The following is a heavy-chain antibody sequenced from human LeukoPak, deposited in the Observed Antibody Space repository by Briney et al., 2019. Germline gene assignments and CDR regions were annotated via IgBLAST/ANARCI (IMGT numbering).Heavy chain of an antibody. CDR3: ARGRQLVRDYFDY. CDR1: GGSFSGYY. CDR2: INHSGST. V-gene: IGHV4-34*01. J-gene: IGHJ4*02. D-gene: IGHD6-6*01. Sequence: PSETLSLTCAVHGGSFSGYYWSWIRQPPGKGLEWIGEINHSGSTNYNPSLKSRVTISVDTSKNQFPLKLSSVTAADTAVYYCARGRQLVRDYFDYWGQGTLVTVSS.